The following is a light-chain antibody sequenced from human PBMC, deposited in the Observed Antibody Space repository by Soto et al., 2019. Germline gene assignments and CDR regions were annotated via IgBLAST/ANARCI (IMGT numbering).Light chain of an antibody. V-gene: IGKV3-15*01. CDR1: QSVTSS. CDR3: QQYNNWPLT. Sequence: EIVLTQSPGTLSLSPGERVTLSCRASQSVTSSYIAWYQQKPGQAPRLLIYGASTRATDIPARFSGSGSGTEFTLTISSLQSEDFALYYCQQYNNWPLTFGGGTKVDIK. J-gene: IGKJ4*01. CDR2: GAS.